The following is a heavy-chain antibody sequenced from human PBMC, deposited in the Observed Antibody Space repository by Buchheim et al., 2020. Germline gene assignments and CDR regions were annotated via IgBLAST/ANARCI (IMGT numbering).Heavy chain of an antibody. J-gene: IGHJ4*02. CDR3: ASGCSGGSCYAQINDY. CDR2: ISYDGSNK. Sequence: QVQLVESGGGVVQPGRSLRLSCAASGFTFSSYAMHWVRQAPGKGLEWVAVISYDGSNKYYADSVKGRFTISRDNSKNTPYLQMNSLRAEDTAVYYCASGCSGGSCYAQINDYWGQGTL. V-gene: IGHV3-30-3*01. D-gene: IGHD2-15*01. CDR1: GFTFSSYA.